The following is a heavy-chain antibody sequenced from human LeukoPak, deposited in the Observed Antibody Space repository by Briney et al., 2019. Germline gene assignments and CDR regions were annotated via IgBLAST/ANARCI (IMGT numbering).Heavy chain of an antibody. Sequence: GGSLRLSCAASGFTVSSTYMSWVRQAPGKGLEWVSLLYSGGGSYYPDSVKGRFTISRDNSKNTLYLQMNSLRAEDTAIYYCARIRAGDYPDYWGQGTLVTVSS. D-gene: IGHD4-17*01. CDR3: ARIRAGDYPDY. CDR1: GFTVSSTY. J-gene: IGHJ4*02. V-gene: IGHV3-66*01. CDR2: LYSGGGS.